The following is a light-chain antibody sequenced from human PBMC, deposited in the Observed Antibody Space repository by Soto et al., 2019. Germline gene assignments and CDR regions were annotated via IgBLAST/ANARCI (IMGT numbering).Light chain of an antibody. V-gene: IGLV1-44*01. J-gene: IGLJ2*01. CDR1: SSNIGSNT. CDR2: SNN. CDR3: AARDDSLNGMV. Sequence: QSVLTQPPSASGTPGQRVTISCSGSSSNIGSNTVNWYQQLPGTAPKLLIYSNNQLPSGVPDRFSGSKSGTSASLAISGVQAEDEADYYCAARDDSLNGMVFGGGTKLTVL.